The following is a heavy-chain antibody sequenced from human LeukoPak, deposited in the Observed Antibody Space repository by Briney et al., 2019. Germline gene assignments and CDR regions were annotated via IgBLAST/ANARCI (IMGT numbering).Heavy chain of an antibody. CDR3: ARERVTISPPFDI. D-gene: IGHD3-9*01. Sequence: GGSLRLSCAASGFTFSSYSMNWVRQAPGKGLGWVSYISSSSTIYYADSVKGRFTISRDNAKNSLYLQMNSLRAEDTAVYYCARERVTISPPFDIWGQGTMVTVSS. CDR2: ISSSSTI. CDR1: GFTFSSYS. V-gene: IGHV3-48*01. J-gene: IGHJ3*02.